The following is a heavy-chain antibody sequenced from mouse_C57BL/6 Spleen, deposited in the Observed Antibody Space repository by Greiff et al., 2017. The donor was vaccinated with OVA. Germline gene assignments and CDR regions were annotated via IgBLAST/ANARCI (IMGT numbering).Heavy chain of an antibody. D-gene: IGHD2-3*01. CDR3: ARNPLYDGYPYYFDY. CDR1: GFSLTSYG. CDR2: IWSGGST. Sequence: VKLVESGPGLVQPSQSLSITCTVSGFSLTSYGVHWVRQSPGKGLEWLGVIWSGGSTDYNAAFLSRLSISKDNSKSQVFFKMNSLQADDTAIYYCARNPLYDGYPYYFDYWGQGTTLTVSS. V-gene: IGHV2-2*01. J-gene: IGHJ2*01.